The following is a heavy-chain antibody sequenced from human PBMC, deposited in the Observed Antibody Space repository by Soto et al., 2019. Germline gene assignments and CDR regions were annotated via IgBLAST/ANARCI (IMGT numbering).Heavy chain of an antibody. J-gene: IGHJ4*02. Sequence: QITLKESGPTLVKPTQTLTLTCTFSGFSLSTSGVGVGWIRQPPGKALEWLALIYWDDDKRYSPSLNSRLTITKDASKIQVVLTMANMDPVDTATYYCAPLAGPWFGELSLDYWGQGTLVTVSS. CDR2: IYWDDDK. V-gene: IGHV2-5*02. CDR3: APLAGPWFGELSLDY. CDR1: GFSLSTSGVG. D-gene: IGHD3-10*01.